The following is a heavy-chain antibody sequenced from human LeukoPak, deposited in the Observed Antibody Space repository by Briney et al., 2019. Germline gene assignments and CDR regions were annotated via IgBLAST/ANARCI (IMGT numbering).Heavy chain of an antibody. D-gene: IGHD5-12*01. Sequence: PSETLSLTCAVYGGSFSGYYWSWIRQPPGKGLEWIGEINHSGSTNYNPSLKSRVTISVDTSKNQFSLKLSSVTAADTAVYYCARGLRKEYSGYVGKYYFDYWGQGTLVTVSS. J-gene: IGHJ4*02. CDR3: ARGLRKEYSGYVGKYYFDY. CDR1: GGSFSGYY. V-gene: IGHV4-34*01. CDR2: INHSGST.